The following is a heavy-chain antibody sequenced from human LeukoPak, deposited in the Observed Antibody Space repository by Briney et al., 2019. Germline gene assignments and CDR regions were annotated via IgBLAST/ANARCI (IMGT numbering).Heavy chain of an antibody. Sequence: GRSLRLSCAASGFTFSSYAMHWVRQAPGKGLEWVAVISYDGSNKYYADSVKGRFTISRDNSKNTLYLQMNSLRAEDTAVYYCARGLKGYGSGVYDYWGQGTLVTVSS. V-gene: IGHV3-30*04. J-gene: IGHJ4*02. D-gene: IGHD3-10*01. CDR1: GFTFSSYA. CDR3: ARGLKGYGSGVYDY. CDR2: ISYDGSNK.